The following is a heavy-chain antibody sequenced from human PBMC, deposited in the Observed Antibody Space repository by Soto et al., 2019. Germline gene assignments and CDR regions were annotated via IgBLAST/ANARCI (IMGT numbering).Heavy chain of an antibody. CDR3: ARGAATVTPGWFDP. Sequence: KTSETLSLTCAVSGYSISSGYYWGWVRQTPGKGLEWIASIYHSGSTYYNPSLKSRVTISVGTFKNQFSLKLTSVTAADTAVYYCARGAATVTPGWFDPWGQGIMVTVSS. D-gene: IGHD4-17*01. CDR1: GYSISSGYY. V-gene: IGHV4-38-2*01. CDR2: IYHSGST. J-gene: IGHJ5*02.